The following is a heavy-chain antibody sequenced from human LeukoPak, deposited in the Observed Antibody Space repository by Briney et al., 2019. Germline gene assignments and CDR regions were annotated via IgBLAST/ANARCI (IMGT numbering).Heavy chain of an antibody. D-gene: IGHD6-13*01. CDR1: GGSISSYY. CDR2: VYYSGST. V-gene: IGHV4-59*08. Sequence: PSETLSLTCTVSGGSISSYYWSWIRQPPGKGLEWIGYVYYSGSTNYNPSLKSRVTISVDTSKNQFSLKLSSVTAADTAVYYCARQGSSWDFDYWGQGTLVTVSS. CDR3: ARQGSSWDFDY. J-gene: IGHJ4*02.